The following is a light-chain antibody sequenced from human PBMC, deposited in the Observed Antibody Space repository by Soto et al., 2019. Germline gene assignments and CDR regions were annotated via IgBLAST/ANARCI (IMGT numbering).Light chain of an antibody. CDR1: QTISSW. J-gene: IGKJ5*01. V-gene: IGKV1-5*01. CDR3: QQYNGFPIT. Sequence: DIQMTQSPSTLSGSVGDRFTITFLASQTISSWLAWYQQKPGKAPKLLIYDASSLQSGVPSRFSGSGSGTEFTLTISSLQPDDFATYYCQQYNGFPITFGQGTRLEI. CDR2: DAS.